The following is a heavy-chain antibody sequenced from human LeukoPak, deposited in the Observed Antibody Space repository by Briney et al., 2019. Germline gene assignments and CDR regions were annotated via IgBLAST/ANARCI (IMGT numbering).Heavy chain of an antibody. CDR3: ARDRVRGVIPFDY. D-gene: IGHD3-10*01. V-gene: IGHV3-23*01. Sequence: PGGSLRLSCAASGFTFSSYGMSWVRQAPGKGLEWVSAISGSGGSTYYADSVKGRFTISRDNSKNTLYLQMNSLRAEDTAVYYCARDRVRGVIPFDYWGQGTLVTVSS. CDR1: GFTFSSYG. CDR2: ISGSGGST. J-gene: IGHJ4*02.